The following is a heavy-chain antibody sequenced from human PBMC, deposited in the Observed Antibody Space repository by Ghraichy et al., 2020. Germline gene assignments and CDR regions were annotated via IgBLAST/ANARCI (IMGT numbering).Heavy chain of an antibody. CDR2: FDPEDGET. J-gene: IGHJ4*02. Sequence: ASVKVSCKVSGYTLTELSMHWVRQAPGKGLEWMGGFDPEDGETIYAQKFQGRVTMTEDTSTDTAYMELSSLRSEDTAVYYCATARIVATILDYWGQGTLVTVSS. V-gene: IGHV1-24*01. D-gene: IGHD5-12*01. CDR1: GYTLTELS. CDR3: ATARIVATILDY.